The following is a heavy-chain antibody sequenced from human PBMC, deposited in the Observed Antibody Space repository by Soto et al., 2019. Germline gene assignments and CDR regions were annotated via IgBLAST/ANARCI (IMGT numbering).Heavy chain of an antibody. J-gene: IGHJ4*02. V-gene: IGHV2-5*02. D-gene: IGHD2-15*01. CDR2: IYWDDDT. CDR3: AHTSSLYWSGGSCYSPYFDY. CDR1: GFSLSTSGVG. Sequence: QITLKESGPTLVKPTQTLTLTCTFSGFSLSTSGVGVGWIRQPPGKALEWLALIYWDDDTRYSPSLKSRLTITKDTSKNQVVLTVTNRDPVDTVTYSCAHTSSLYWSGGSCYSPYFDYWGQGTLVTVSS.